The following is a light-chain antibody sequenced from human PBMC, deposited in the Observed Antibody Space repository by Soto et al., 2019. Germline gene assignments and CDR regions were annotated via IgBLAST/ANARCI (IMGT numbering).Light chain of an antibody. J-gene: IGKJ3*01. V-gene: IGKV4-1*01. Sequence: DIVMTQSPDSLAVSVGERATINCKSSQSVLYSSNNKNYLAWYQRKPGQPPKLLIYWASTRESGVPDRFSGSGSGTDFTLTISSLQAEDVAVYYCQQYYTTPITFGPGTKVDIK. CDR1: QSVLYSSNNKNY. CDR2: WAS. CDR3: QQYYTTPIT.